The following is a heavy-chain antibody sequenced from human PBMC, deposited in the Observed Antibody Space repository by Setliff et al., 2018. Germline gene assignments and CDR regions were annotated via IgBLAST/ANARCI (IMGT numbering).Heavy chain of an antibody. CDR3: ASIDWGENFYNTDV. D-gene: IGHD7-27*01. V-gene: IGHV3-7*01. CDR2: IKQDGSES. CDR1: GFTFSNYW. J-gene: IGHJ6*03. Sequence: GGSLRLSCVASGFTFSNYWMTWVRQAPGKGLEWVANIKQDGSESYYVDSVKGRFTISRDNAKNTLYLQMNSLRGEDTAVYFCASIDWGENFYNTDVWGKGTTVTVSS.